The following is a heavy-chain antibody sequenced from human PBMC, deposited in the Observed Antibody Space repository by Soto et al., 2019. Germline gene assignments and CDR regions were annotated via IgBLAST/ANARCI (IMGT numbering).Heavy chain of an antibody. D-gene: IGHD2-8*02. CDR2: IYWDDDK. Sequence: SGVGVVWIRQPPGKALEWLARIYWDDDKRYSPSLKSRLTITKDTSKNQVVLTMTNMDPVDTATYYCAHRAYWAYYFDYWGPGTLVTVS. J-gene: IGHJ4*02. CDR3: AHRAYWAYYFDY. V-gene: IGHV2-5*02. CDR1: SGVG.